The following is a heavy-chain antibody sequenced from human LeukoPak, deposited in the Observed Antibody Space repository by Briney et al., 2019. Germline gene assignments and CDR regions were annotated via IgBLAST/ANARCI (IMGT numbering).Heavy chain of an antibody. V-gene: IGHV1-24*01. CDR2: FDPEDGET. CDR3: ATLVTIFGVKGDWFDP. D-gene: IGHD3-3*01. CDR1: GYTFTSYG. J-gene: IGHJ5*02. Sequence: ASVKVSCKASGYTFTSYGISWVRQAPGKGLEWMGGFDPEDGETIYAQKFQGRVTMTEDTSTDTAYMELSSLRSEDTAVYYCATLVTIFGVKGDWFDPWGQGTLVTVSS.